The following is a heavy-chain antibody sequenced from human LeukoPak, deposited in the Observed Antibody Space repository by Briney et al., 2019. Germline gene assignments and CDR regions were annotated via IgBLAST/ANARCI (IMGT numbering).Heavy chain of an antibody. D-gene: IGHD4-17*01. CDR2: IYSGGST. CDR1: GFTVSSNY. J-gene: IGHJ4*02. V-gene: IGHV3-53*01. CDR3: VRATPDGDPFDY. Sequence: GGSLRLSCAASGFTVSSNYMSWVRQAPGKGLEWVSVIYSGGSTYYADSVKGRFTISRDNSKNTLYLQMNSLRAEDTAVYYCVRATPDGDPFDYWGQGTLVTVSS.